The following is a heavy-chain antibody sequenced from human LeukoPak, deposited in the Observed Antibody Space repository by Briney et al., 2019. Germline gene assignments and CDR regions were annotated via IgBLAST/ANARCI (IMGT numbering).Heavy chain of an antibody. CDR3: ASLRGVPAAPLDF. D-gene: IGHD2-2*01. V-gene: IGHV3-23*01. Sequence: PGGSLRLSCAASGFTFSTYSMNWVRQAPGKGLEWVSAISGSGGSTYYADSVKGRFTISRDNSKNTLYLQMNSLRAEDTAVYYCASLRGVPAAPLDFWGQGTLVTVSS. CDR1: GFTFSTYS. CDR2: ISGSGGST. J-gene: IGHJ4*02.